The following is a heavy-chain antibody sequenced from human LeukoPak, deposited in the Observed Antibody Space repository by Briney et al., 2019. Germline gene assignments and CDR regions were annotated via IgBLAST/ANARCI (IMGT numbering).Heavy chain of an antibody. D-gene: IGHD2-15*01. CDR2: IYYSGSS. Sequence: PSETLSLTCTVSGGSIRSYYWSWIRQPPGKGLEWIGYIYYSGSSSYNPSLKSRVTTSVDTSKNQFSLKLNSVTAADTAVYYCARAARYCSGGSCYSDAFDIWGQGTMVTVPS. J-gene: IGHJ3*02. CDR1: GGSIRSYY. V-gene: IGHV4-59*01. CDR3: ARAARYCSGGSCYSDAFDI.